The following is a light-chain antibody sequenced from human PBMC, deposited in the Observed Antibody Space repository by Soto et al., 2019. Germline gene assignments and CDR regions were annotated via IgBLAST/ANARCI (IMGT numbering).Light chain of an antibody. V-gene: IGLV1-40*01. J-gene: IGLJ3*02. CDR2: GNS. Sequence: QSVLTQPPSVSGAPGQRVTISCTGSSSNIGAGYDVHWYQQLPGTAPKLLIYGNSNRPSGVPDRFSGSKSGTSASLAITGLQAEDEAEYYGQSYDSSLSGWVFGGGTK. CDR1: SSNIGAGYD. CDR3: QSYDSSLSGWV.